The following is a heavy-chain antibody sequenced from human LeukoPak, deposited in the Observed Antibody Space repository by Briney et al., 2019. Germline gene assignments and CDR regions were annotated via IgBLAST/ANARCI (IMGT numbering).Heavy chain of an antibody. Sequence: PGGSLRLSCAASGFTFSSYSMNWVRQAPGKGLEWVSIISSSSNDIHYADSVKGRFTISRDNTKNSVYLQMNSLRDEDTAVYSCARGATADTRHLDYWGQESLVTVSS. V-gene: IGHV3-21*01. CDR3: ARGATADTRHLDY. D-gene: IGHD2-21*02. CDR2: ISSSSNDI. J-gene: IGHJ4*02. CDR1: GFTFSSYS.